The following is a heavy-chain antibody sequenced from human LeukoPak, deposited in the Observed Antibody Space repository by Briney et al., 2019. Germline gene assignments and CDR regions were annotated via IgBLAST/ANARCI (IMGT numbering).Heavy chain of an antibody. Sequence: GSSLRLSCAASVFTFSDYAMHWVRQAPGKGLEWVAVIWYDGSDKYYADSVEGRFTISRDNSKNALYLQMNSLRAEDMAVYYCARGGYSSSTICDYWGQGTLVTVSS. CDR2: IWYDGSDK. V-gene: IGHV3-33*01. CDR1: VFTFSDYA. J-gene: IGHJ4*02. CDR3: ARGGYSSSTICDY. D-gene: IGHD6-6*01.